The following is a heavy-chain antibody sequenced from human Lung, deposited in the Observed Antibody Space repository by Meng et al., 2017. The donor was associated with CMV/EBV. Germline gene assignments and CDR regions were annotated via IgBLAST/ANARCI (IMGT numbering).Heavy chain of an antibody. CDR2: IYYSGST. D-gene: IGHD6-6*01. CDR3: ARSNIASRRAIDY. Sequence: GSLRLSCTVSDDSISSRSYYWGWIRQPPGKGLEWIGSIYYSGSTYYNPSLKSRVTISVDTSKNQLTLKLSSVTAADTAVYYCARSNIASRRAIDYWGQGTXVTVSS. V-gene: IGHV4-39*06. CDR1: DDSISSRSYY. J-gene: IGHJ4*02.